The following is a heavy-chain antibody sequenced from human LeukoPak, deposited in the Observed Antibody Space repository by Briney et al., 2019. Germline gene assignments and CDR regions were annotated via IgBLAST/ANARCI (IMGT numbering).Heavy chain of an antibody. J-gene: IGHJ4*02. D-gene: IGHD3-22*01. V-gene: IGHV3-53*04. CDR2: VYSGGST. Sequence: GGSLRLSCAASGFTVSSNYMSWVRQAPGKGLEWVSVVYSGGSTYYADSVKGRFTISRHNSKNTLYLQMNSLRAEDTAVYYCARYYYDSSGTKGGRAYYFDYWGQGTLVTVSS. CDR3: ARYYYDSSGTKGGRAYYFDY. CDR1: GFTVSSNY.